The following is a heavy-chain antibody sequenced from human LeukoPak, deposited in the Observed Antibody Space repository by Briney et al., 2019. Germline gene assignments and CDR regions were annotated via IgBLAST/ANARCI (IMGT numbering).Heavy chain of an antibody. CDR1: GGSISSSSYY. D-gene: IGHD2-15*01. Sequence: SETLSLTCTVSGGSISSSSYYWGWIRQPPGKGLEWIGSIYYSGSTYYNPSLKSRVTISVDTSKNQSSLKLSSVTAADTAVYYCARRGGRWGGVDYWGQGTLVTVSS. CDR3: ARRGGRWGGVDY. CDR2: IYYSGST. V-gene: IGHV4-39*01. J-gene: IGHJ4*02.